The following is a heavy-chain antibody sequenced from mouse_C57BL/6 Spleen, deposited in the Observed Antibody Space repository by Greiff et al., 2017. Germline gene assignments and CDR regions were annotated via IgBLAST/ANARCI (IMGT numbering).Heavy chain of an antibody. D-gene: IGHD2-4*01. J-gene: IGHJ2*01. CDR2: INPNNGGT. V-gene: IGHV1-18*01. CDR3: ARRDYDYDGFDY. Sequence: VQLQQSGPELVKPGASVKIPCKASGYTFTDYNMDWVKQSHGKSLEWIGDINPNNGGTIYNQKFKGKATLTVDKSSSTAYMELRSLTSEDTAVYYCARRDYDYDGFDYWGQGTTLTVSS. CDR1: GYTFTDYN.